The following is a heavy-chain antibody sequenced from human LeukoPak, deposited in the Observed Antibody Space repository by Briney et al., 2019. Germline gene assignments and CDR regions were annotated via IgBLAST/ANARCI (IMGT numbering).Heavy chain of an antibody. CDR1: GYTFSSHG. D-gene: IGHD3-10*01. CDR3: AREGTAGRYYFDY. J-gene: IGHJ4*02. V-gene: IGHV1-18*01. CDR2: ISANNCNT. Sequence: GASVKVSCKASGYTFSSHGITWVRHAPGQGREWMGWISANNCNTNYAQKLQGRVTVTTDTSTSIAYMELRSLRSDDTAVYYCAREGTAGRYYFDYWGQGTLGTVSS.